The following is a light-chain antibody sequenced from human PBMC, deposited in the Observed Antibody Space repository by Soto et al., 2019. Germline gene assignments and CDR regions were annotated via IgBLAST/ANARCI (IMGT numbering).Light chain of an antibody. CDR3: LQNNRYPWT. V-gene: IGKV1-17*03. Sequence: DIQMTQSPSAMSASVGDRVTITCRASQDISDFLAWFQQKPGEVPKRLIYAASSLESGVPSRFSGSGSGTEFTLTISSLQPEDFATYYWLQNNRYPWTFGQGTKVEIK. J-gene: IGKJ1*01. CDR2: AAS. CDR1: QDISDF.